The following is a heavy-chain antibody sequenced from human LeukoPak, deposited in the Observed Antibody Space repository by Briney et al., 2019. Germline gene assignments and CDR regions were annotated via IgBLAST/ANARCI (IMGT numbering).Heavy chain of an antibody. CDR2: MNPNSGNT. D-gene: IGHD2-15*01. CDR1: GYTFTIYD. Sequence: ASVTVSCKASGYTFTIYDINWVRQAPGQGLEWMGWMNPNSGNTGYAQKFQGRVTMTRNTSISTAYMELSSLRSEDTAVYYCARGLRDIVVVVAAPHYYYYYGMDVWGQGTTVTVSS. V-gene: IGHV1-8*01. CDR3: ARGLRDIVVVVAAPHYYYYYGMDV. J-gene: IGHJ6*02.